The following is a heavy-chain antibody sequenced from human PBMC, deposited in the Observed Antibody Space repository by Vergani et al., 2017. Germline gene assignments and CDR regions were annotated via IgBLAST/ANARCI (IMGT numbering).Heavy chain of an antibody. CDR1: GGSISSSSYY. V-gene: IGHV4-39*07. D-gene: IGHD6-19*01. CDR2: IYYSGST. J-gene: IGHJ4*02. Sequence: QLQLQESGPGLVKPSETLSLTCTVSGGSISSSSYYWGWIRQPPGKGLEWIGYIYYSGSTYYNPSLKSRVTISVDTSKNQFSLKLSSVTAADTAVYYCARGGSGWPIDYWGQGTLVTVSS. CDR3: ARGGSGWPIDY.